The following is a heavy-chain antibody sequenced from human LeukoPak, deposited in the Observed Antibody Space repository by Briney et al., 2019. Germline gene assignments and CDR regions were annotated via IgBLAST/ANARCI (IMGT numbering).Heavy chain of an antibody. Sequence: GGSLRLSCAASGFTFSSYPMHWVRQAPGKGLEWVAVISYDGSEKHYADPVKGRFTISRDNSKNTLYLQMNSLRAEDTVVYYCAREGSSGYYPYWGQGILVTVSS. CDR1: GFTFSSYP. V-gene: IGHV3-30-3*01. CDR3: AREGSSGYYPY. D-gene: IGHD3-22*01. J-gene: IGHJ4*02. CDR2: ISYDGSEK.